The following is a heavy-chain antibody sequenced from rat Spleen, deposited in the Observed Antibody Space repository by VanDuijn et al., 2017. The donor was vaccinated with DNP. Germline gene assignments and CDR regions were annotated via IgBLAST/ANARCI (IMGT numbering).Heavy chain of an antibody. V-gene: IGHV3-1*01. CDR2: ISYSGST. Sequence: EVQLQESGPGLVKPSQSLSLTCSVTGYSITSSYRWNWIRKFPGNKMEWIGHISYSGSTNYNPSLRLRISITRDTSKNQFFLQLNSVTTEDTATYYCARWVDYFDYWGQGVMVTVSS. CDR3: ARWVDYFDY. J-gene: IGHJ2*01. CDR1: GYSITSSY.